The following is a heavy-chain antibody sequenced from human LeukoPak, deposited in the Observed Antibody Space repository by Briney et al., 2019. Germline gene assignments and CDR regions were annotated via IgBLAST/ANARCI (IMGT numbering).Heavy chain of an antibody. CDR1: GFTFSSYA. Sequence: GGSLRLSCAASGFTFSSYAMNWVRQAPGKGLEWVSAISASGGSTYYADSVKGRFTISRDNSKNTLYLQMNSLRAEDTAIYYCAKGVVAATPQAWFDPWGQGTLVTVSS. D-gene: IGHD2-15*01. V-gene: IGHV3-23*01. CDR2: ISASGGST. J-gene: IGHJ5*02. CDR3: AKGVVAATPQAWFDP.